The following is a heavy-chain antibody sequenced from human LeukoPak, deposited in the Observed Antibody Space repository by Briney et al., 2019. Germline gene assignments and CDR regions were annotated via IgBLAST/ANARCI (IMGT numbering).Heavy chain of an antibody. CDR1: GYSITSGYY. D-gene: IGHD6-19*01. J-gene: IGHJ4*02. Sequence: SETLSLTCIVSGYSITSGYYWGWIRQPPGKGLEWIRSIYHSGDTYYNPSLKSRVTISVDTSKNQFSLKLDSVTAADTAVYYCANGTSSGWYYFDYWGQGTLVTVSS. CDR3: ANGTSSGWYYFDY. V-gene: IGHV4-38-2*02. CDR2: IYHSGDT.